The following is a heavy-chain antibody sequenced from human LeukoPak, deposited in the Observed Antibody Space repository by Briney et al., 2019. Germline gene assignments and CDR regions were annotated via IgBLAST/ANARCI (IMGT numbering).Heavy chain of an antibody. CDR3: ARAGGYKAPSDAFDI. Sequence: GGSLRLSCAASGFTFSSYAMSWVRQAPEKGLEWVAFIWYDGSNKHYADSVKGRFTISRDNSNNRLYLQMNSLRAEDTAVYYCARAGGYKAPSDAFDIWGQGTMVTVSS. J-gene: IGHJ3*02. D-gene: IGHD5-24*01. V-gene: IGHV3-30*02. CDR1: GFTFSSYA. CDR2: IWYDGSNK.